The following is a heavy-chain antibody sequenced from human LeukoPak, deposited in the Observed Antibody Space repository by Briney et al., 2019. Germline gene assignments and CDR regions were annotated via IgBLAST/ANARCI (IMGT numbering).Heavy chain of an antibody. V-gene: IGHV1-8*01. J-gene: IGHJ4*02. Sequence: ASVKVSCKASGYTFTSYDINWVRQATGQGLEWMGWMNPNSGNTGYAQKSQGRVTMTRNTSISTAYMELSSLRSEDTAVYYCARQIYGDPGSVDYWGQGTLVTVSS. CDR3: ARQIYGDPGSVDY. CDR2: MNPNSGNT. D-gene: IGHD4-17*01. CDR1: GYTFTSYD.